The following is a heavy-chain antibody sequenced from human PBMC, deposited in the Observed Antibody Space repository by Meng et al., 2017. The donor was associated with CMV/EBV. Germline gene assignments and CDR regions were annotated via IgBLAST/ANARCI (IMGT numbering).Heavy chain of an antibody. D-gene: IGHD3-22*01. CDR1: GFTFSSYG. V-gene: IGHV3-30*19. J-gene: IGHJ4*02. CDR3: ARDGGYDSSGNRMGTFDY. CDR2: ISYDGSNK. Sequence: GESLKISCAASGFTFSSYGMHWVRQAPGKGLEWVAVISYDGSNKYYADSVKGRFTISRDNSKNTLYLQMNSLRAEDTAVYYCARDGGYDSSGNRMGTFDYWGQGTLVTVSS.